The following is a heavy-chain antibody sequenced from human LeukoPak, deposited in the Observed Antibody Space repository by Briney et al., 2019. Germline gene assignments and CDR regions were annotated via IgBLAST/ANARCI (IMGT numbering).Heavy chain of an antibody. V-gene: IGHV3-20*01. CDR1: GFTFDDYG. J-gene: IGHJ4*02. D-gene: IGHD3-22*01. CDR2: INWNGGST. CDR3: ARDMYYYDSSGYYPDY. Sequence: GGSLRLSCAASGFTFDDYGMSWVRQAPGKGLEWVSGINWNGGSTGYADSVKGRFTISRDNAKNSLYLQMNSLRAEDTALYHCARDMYYYDSSGYYPDYWGQGTLVTVTS.